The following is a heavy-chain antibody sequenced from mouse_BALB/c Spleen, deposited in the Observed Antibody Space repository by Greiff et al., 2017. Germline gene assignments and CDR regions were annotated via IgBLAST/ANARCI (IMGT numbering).Heavy chain of an antibody. CDR1: GFTFTDYY. CDR2: IRNKANGYTS. CDR3: ARDKPTREYYAMDY. V-gene: IGHV7-3*02. J-gene: IGHJ4*01. Sequence: EVQVVESGGGLVQPGGSLRLSCATSGFTFTDYYMSWVRQPPGKALEWLGFIRNKANGYTSEYSASVKGRFTISRDNSQSILYLQMNTLRAEDSATYYCARDKPTREYYAMDYWGQGTSVTVSS.